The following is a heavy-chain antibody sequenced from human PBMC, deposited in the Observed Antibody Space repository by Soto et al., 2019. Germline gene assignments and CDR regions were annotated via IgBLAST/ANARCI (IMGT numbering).Heavy chain of an antibody. V-gene: IGHV1-18*01. CDR2: ISAYNGNT. CDR1: GYTFTSYG. CDR3: ARDPKQQLPLGRQDY. J-gene: IGHJ4*02. Sequence: ASVKVSCKASGYTFTSYGISWVRQAPGQGLEWMGWISAYNGNTNYAQKLQGRVTMTTDTSTSTAYMELRSLRSDDTAVYYCARDPKQQLPLGRQDYWGQGTLVTVS. D-gene: IGHD6-13*01.